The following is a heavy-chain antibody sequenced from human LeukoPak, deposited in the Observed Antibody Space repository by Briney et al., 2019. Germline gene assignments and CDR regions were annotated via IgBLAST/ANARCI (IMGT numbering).Heavy chain of an antibody. Sequence: QPGGSLRLSCAASGFIFSDHYMDWVRQAPGKGLEWVGRIRNKANSYTTEYAASVKGRFAISRDDSKNSLYLQMNSLKTEDTAVYYCTRGNRGYEDWFDPWGQGTLVTVSS. CDR2: IRNKANSYTT. CDR3: TRGNRGYEDWFDP. J-gene: IGHJ5*02. CDR1: GFIFSDHY. V-gene: IGHV3-72*01. D-gene: IGHD5-12*01.